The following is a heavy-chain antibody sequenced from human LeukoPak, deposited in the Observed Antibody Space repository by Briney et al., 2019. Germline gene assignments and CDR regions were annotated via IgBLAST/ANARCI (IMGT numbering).Heavy chain of an antibody. D-gene: IGHD3-10*01. CDR2: ISGSGGST. Sequence: QSGGSLRLSCAASGFTFSSYAMSWVRQAPGKGLEWVSAISGSGGSTYYADSVKGRFTISRDNSKNTLYLQMNSLRAEDTAVYYCAKCPRPSMVQSLYYGMDVWGQGTTVTVSS. V-gene: IGHV3-23*01. J-gene: IGHJ6*02. CDR3: AKCPRPSMVQSLYYGMDV. CDR1: GFTFSSYA.